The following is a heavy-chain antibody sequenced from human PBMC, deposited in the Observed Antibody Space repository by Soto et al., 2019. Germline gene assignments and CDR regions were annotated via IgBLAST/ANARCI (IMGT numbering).Heavy chain of an antibody. V-gene: IGHV3-23*01. CDR1: GFTFSSYA. D-gene: IGHD6-13*01. CDR2: ISGSGGST. CDR3: AKAWRGYSSTPLGY. J-gene: IGHJ4*02. Sequence: EVQLLESGGGLVQPGGSLRLSCAASGFTFSSYAMSWVRQAPGKGLEWVSAISGSGGSTYYADSVTGRFTISRDNSKNTLYLQMNSLSAEDTAVYYCAKAWRGYSSTPLGYWGQGTLVTVSS.